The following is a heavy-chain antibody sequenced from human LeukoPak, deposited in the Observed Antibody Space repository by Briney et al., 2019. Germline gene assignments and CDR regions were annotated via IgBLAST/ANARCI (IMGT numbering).Heavy chain of an antibody. V-gene: IGHV3-21*01. CDR2: ISSSSSYI. D-gene: IGHD1-26*01. CDR1: GFTFSSYS. Sequence: GGSLRLSCAASGFTFSSYSMNWVRQAPGKGLEWVSSISSSSSYIYYADSVKGRFTISRDNAKNSLYLQMNSLRAEDTAVYFCAREIIGGASFLDYWGQGTLVTVSS. CDR3: AREIIGGASFLDY. J-gene: IGHJ4*02.